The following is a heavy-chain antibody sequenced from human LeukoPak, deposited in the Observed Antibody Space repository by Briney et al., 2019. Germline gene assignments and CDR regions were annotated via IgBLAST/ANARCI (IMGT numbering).Heavy chain of an antibody. CDR1: GYTFTTYY. CDR2: INPNSGGT. D-gene: IGHD3-9*01. CDR3: ARDSQGNYDILTGYYYYYYGMDV. J-gene: IGHJ6*02. V-gene: IGHV1-2*04. Sequence: ASVKVSCKASGYTFTTYYMHWVRQAPGQGLEWMGWINPNSGGTNYAQKFQGWFTMTRDTSISTAYMELSRLRSDDTAVYYCARDSQGNYDILTGYYYYYYGMDVWGQGTTVTVSS.